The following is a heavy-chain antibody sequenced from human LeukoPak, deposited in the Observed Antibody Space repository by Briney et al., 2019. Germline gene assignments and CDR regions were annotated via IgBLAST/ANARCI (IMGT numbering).Heavy chain of an antibody. CDR1: GGSISSSNW. J-gene: IGHJ4*02. CDR3: ARAPRPDFWSGYYRFDY. D-gene: IGHD3-3*01. Sequence: PSETLSLTCAVSGGSISSSNWWSWVRQPPGKGLEWIGEIYHSGSTNYNPSLKSRVTISVDKSKNQFSLKLSSVTAADTAVYYCARAPRPDFWSGYYRFDYWGQGTLVIVSS. CDR2: IYHSGST. V-gene: IGHV4-4*02.